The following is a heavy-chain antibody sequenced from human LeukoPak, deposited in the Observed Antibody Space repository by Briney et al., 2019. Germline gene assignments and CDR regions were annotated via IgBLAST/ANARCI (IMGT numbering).Heavy chain of an antibody. D-gene: IGHD6-25*01. V-gene: IGHV4-39*02. CDR2: VYYGRSP. J-gene: IGHJ4*02. Sequence: SETLSLTCTVSGDSISKSTYYWAWIRQPPGKGLEWIGSVYYGRSPYFNPSLESRATISVDTSKNHFSLKMSSVTAADTAVYYCARSSGTGTFSYWGQGTLVTVSS. CDR1: GDSISKSTYY. CDR3: ARSSGTGTFSY.